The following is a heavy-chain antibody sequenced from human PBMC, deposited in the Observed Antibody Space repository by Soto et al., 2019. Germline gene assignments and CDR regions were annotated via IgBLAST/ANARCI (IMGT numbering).Heavy chain of an antibody. Sequence: QVQLVQSGAEVKKPGSSVKVSCKASGGTFSSYTISWVRQAPGQGLEWMGRIIPILGIANYAQKFQGRVTIPADKSTSTAYMELSSLRSEDTAVYYCAVNDYGDYSSHDYWGQGTLVTVSS. V-gene: IGHV1-69*02. CDR1: GGTFSSYT. CDR2: IIPILGIA. CDR3: AVNDYGDYSSHDY. D-gene: IGHD4-17*01. J-gene: IGHJ4*02.